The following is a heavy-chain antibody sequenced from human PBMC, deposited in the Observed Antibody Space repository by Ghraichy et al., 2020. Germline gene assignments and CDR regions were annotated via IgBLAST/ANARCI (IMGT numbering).Heavy chain of an antibody. CDR3: AKDGRGEYYYDSSGYYYYFDY. V-gene: IGHV3-23*01. CDR2: ISGSGGST. CDR1: GFTFSSYA. D-gene: IGHD3-22*01. Sequence: GGSLRLSCAASGFTFSSYAMSWVRQAPGKGLEWVSAISGSGGSTYYADSVKGRFTISRDNSKNTLYLQMNSLRAEDTAVYYCAKDGRGEYYYDSSGYYYYFDYWGQGTLVTVSS. J-gene: IGHJ4*02.